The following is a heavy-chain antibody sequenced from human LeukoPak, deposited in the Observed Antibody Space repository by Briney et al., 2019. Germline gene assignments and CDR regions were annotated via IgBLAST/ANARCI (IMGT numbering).Heavy chain of an antibody. CDR1: GFIFSGHP. D-gene: IGHD1-14*01. J-gene: IGHJ4*02. Sequence: AGGSLRLSCAASGFIFSGHPMHWVRQAPGKGLECVSAISPDGTKTYYTNSVKGRFTISRDNSKNTLYLQMGGLRDEDMAMYYCAGEEPAGSTDYWGQGTLVTVSS. V-gene: IGHV3-64*01. CDR3: AGEEPAGSTDY. CDR2: ISPDGTKT.